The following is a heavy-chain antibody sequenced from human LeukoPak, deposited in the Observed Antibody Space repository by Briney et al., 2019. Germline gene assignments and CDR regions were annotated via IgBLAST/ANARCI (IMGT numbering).Heavy chain of an antibody. V-gene: IGHV1-46*01. CDR1: GYTFTTYY. D-gene: IGHD6-13*01. J-gene: IGHJ4*02. Sequence: GASVKVSCKASGYTFTTYYMHWVRQAPGQGLEWMGIINPSGGSTSYAQKFQGRVTMTRDTSTSTVYMDLSSLRSEDTAVYYCAREKIKGSSWYDPNYFDYWGQGTLVTVSS. CDR3: AREKIKGSSWYDPNYFDY. CDR2: INPSGGST.